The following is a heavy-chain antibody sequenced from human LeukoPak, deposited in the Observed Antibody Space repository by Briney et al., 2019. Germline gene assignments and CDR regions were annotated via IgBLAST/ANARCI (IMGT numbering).Heavy chain of an antibody. CDR3: ARDPRYSGSYWPNYYYYYYMDV. CDR1: GYTFTGYY. J-gene: IGHJ6*03. D-gene: IGHD1-26*01. V-gene: IGHV1-2*02. CDR2: INPNSGGT. Sequence: ASVKVSCKASGYTFTGYYMHWVRQAPGQGLEWMGWINPNSGGTNYAQKFQGRVTMTRNTSISTAYMELSSLRSEDTAVYYCARDPRYSGSYWPNYYYYYYMDVWGKGTTVTISS.